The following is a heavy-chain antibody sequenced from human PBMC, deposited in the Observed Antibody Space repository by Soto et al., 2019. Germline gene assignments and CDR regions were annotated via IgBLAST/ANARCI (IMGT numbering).Heavy chain of an antibody. CDR1: GGTFSSYA. D-gene: IGHD3-3*01. J-gene: IGHJ6*02. V-gene: IGHV1-69*13. CDR2: IIPIFGTA. CDR3: ARDRYDFWSGYNEYYYYGMDV. Sequence: GASVKVSCKASGGTFSSYAISWVRQAPGQGLEWMGGIIPIFGTANYAQKFQGRVTITADESTSTAYMELSSLRSEDTAVYYCARDRYDFWSGYNEYYYYGMDVWGQGTTVTVS.